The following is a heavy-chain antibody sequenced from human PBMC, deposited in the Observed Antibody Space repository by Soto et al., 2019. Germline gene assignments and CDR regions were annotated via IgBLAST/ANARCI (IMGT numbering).Heavy chain of an antibody. Sequence: EVHLVESGGDLIQPGGSLRLSCAASGFTVSNIYMSWVRQAPGKGLEWVSVIYRGGDTFYADSVKGRFTISRDNSKNTLYLRMNSLRTEDTAVYYCTGDPWDYWGQGTLVTVSS. J-gene: IGHJ4*02. CDR1: GFTVSNIY. V-gene: IGHV3-53*01. CDR2: IYRGGDT. CDR3: TGDPWDY.